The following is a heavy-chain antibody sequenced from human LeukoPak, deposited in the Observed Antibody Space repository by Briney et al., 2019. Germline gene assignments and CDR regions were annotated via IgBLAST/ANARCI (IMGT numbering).Heavy chain of an antibody. CDR3: AREVGDYYDSSGSFGY. J-gene: IGHJ4*02. V-gene: IGHV3-74*01. Sequence: GGSLRLSCAASGFTFSSHWMHWVRQGPGKGLVWVSRINSDGSRTIYADSVKGRFTISRDSAKNTLYLQMNSLRAEDTAVYCCAREVGDYYDSSGSFGYWGQGTLVTVSA. CDR1: GFTFSSHW. CDR2: INSDGSRT. D-gene: IGHD3-22*01.